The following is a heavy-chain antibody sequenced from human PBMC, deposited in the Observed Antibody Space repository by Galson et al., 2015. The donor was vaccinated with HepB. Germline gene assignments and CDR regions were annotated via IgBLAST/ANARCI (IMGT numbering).Heavy chain of an antibody. Sequence: SLRLSCAASGFTFDDYTMHWVRQAPGKGLEWVSLISWDGGSTYYADSVKGRFTISRDNSKNSLYLQMNSLRTEDTALYYCANSYSGWFDYWGQGTLVTVSS. D-gene: IGHD6-19*01. J-gene: IGHJ4*02. CDR1: GFTFDDYT. CDR3: ANSYSGWFDY. V-gene: IGHV3-43*01. CDR2: ISWDGGST.